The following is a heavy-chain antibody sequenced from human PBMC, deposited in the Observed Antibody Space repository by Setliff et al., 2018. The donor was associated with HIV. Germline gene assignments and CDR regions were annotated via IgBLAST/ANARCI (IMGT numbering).Heavy chain of an antibody. J-gene: IGHJ3*02. Sequence: GGSLRLSCETSGFTFSYYWMHWVRQAPGKGLMWVAHIGSDGTTETYADSVKGRFTISRDNAKNTLYLQMNSLRAEDTAVYYCARDAAAPAAIEGAFDIWGQRTMVTVSS. CDR3: ARDAAAPAAIEGAFDI. V-gene: IGHV3-74*01. CDR2: IGSDGTTE. D-gene: IGHD2-2*02. CDR1: GFTFSYYW.